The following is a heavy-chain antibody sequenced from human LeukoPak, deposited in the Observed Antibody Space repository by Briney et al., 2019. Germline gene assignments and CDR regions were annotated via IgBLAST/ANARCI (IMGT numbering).Heavy chain of an antibody. J-gene: IGHJ5*01. V-gene: IGHV3-11*01. CDR1: GFPFSDYY. CDR2: MSTGGTAI. D-gene: IGHD5-18*01. CDR3: ARSALYSYGYWFDS. Sequence: GGSLRLSCAASGFPFSDYYMSWIRQAPGNGLEWVSYMSTGGTAIYYADSVKGRFTISRDNAKKSLYLQMTSLRAEDTAVYYCARSALYSYGYWFDSWGQGTLVSVSS.